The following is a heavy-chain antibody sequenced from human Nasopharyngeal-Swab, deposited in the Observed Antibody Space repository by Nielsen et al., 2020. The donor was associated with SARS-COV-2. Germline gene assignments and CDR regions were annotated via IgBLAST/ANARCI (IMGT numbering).Heavy chain of an antibody. Sequence: SETLSLTCAVYGGSFSGYYWSWIRQPPGKGLEWIGEINHSGSTNYNPSLKSRVTISVDTSKNQISLKLSSVTAADTAVYYCSRQVLDYYYYYMDVWGKGTTVTVSS. CDR2: INHSGST. CDR3: SRQVLDYYYYYMDV. V-gene: IGHV4-34*01. J-gene: IGHJ6*03. CDR1: GGSFSGYY.